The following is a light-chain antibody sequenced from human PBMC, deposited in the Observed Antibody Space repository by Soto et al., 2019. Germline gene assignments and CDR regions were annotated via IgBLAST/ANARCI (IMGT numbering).Light chain of an antibody. CDR3: QQYYSYPLT. CDR2: AAS. V-gene: IGKV1-8*01. CDR1: QGISSD. J-gene: IGKJ4*01. Sequence: AMRMTHSPSSLSASTGDRVTITCRASQGISSDLAGYQQKPGKAPKLLIYAASTLQSGVPSRFSGSGSGPDFTLTISCLQSEDFATYYCQQYYSYPLTFGGGTKVDI.